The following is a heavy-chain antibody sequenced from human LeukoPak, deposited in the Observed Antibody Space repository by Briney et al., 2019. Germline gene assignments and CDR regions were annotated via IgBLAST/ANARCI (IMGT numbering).Heavy chain of an antibody. CDR2: IYYTGAT. J-gene: IGHJ4*02. Sequence: SETVSLTCTVSGGSISSYYWSWIRLPPGKGLEWIGYIYYTGATYYNPSLKHRVTISLDTSKNQFSLKLSSVTAADAAVYYCARAGYSYGTGYYFDYWGQGALVTVSS. V-gene: IGHV4-59*01. CDR1: GGSISSYY. CDR3: ARAGYSYGTGYYFDY. D-gene: IGHD5-18*01.